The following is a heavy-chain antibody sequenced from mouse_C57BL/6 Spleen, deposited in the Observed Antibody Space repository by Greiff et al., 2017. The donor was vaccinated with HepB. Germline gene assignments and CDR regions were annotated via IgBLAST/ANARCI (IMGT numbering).Heavy chain of an antibody. Sequence: VQGVESGPGLVQPSQSLSITCTVSGFSLTSYGVHWVRQSPGKGLEWLGVIWSGGSTDYNAAFISRLSISKDNSKSQVFFKMNSLQADDTAIYYCARKRDYYGSSYDYAMDYWGQGTSVTVSS. CDR1: GFSLTSYG. J-gene: IGHJ4*01. CDR2: IWSGGST. V-gene: IGHV2-2*01. D-gene: IGHD1-1*01. CDR3: ARKRDYYGSSYDYAMDY.